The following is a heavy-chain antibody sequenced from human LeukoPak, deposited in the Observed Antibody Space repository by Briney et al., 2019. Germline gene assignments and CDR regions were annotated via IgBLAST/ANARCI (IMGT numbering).Heavy chain of an antibody. CDR1: GGTFSSYT. Sequence: SVKVSCKASGGTFSSYTISWVRHAPGQGLEWMGRIIPILGIANYAQKFQGRVTITADKSTSTAYMELSSLRSEDTAVYYCARDPRLKDHSSGYDDYWGQGPLVTVSS. CDR2: IIPILGIA. CDR3: ARDPRLKDHSSGYDDY. J-gene: IGHJ4*02. D-gene: IGHD3-22*01. V-gene: IGHV1-69*04.